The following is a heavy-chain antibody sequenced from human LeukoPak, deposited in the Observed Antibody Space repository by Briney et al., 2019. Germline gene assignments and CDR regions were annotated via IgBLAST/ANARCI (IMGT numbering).Heavy chain of an antibody. CDR1: GFTLRSYG. CDR2: ISGSGGST. CDR3: ARDPSGWSNPYYYYYMDV. D-gene: IGHD6-19*01. J-gene: IGHJ6*03. Sequence: PGGTLRLSCATSGFTLRSYGMSWVRQAPGKGLEWVSSISGSGGSTYYADSVRGRFTISRDNSKNTLYLQMNSLRAEDTAVYYCARDPSGWSNPYYYYYMDVWGKGTTVTVSS. V-gene: IGHV3-23*01.